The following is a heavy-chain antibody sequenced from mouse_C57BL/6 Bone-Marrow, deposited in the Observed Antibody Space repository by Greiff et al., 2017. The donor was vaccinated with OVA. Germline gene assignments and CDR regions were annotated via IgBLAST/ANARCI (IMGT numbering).Heavy chain of an antibody. CDR3: ARSFHYYGGIDWYFDV. D-gene: IGHD1-2*01. CDR1: GYTFTSYW. V-gene: IGHV1-53*01. J-gene: IGHJ1*03. CDR2: INPSNGGT. Sequence: QVQLQQPGTELVKPGASVKLSCKASGYTFTSYWMHWVKQRPGQGLEWIGNINPSNGGTNYNEKFKSKATLTVDKSSSTAYMQLSSLTSEDSAVYYCARSFHYYGGIDWYFDVWGTGTPVTVSS.